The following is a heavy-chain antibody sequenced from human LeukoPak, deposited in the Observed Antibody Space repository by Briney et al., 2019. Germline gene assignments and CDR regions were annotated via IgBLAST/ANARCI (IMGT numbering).Heavy chain of an antibody. D-gene: IGHD3-22*01. V-gene: IGHV4-59*08. J-gene: IGHJ4*02. Sequence: SETLSLTCTVSGGSISSYYWSWIRQPPGKGLEWIGYIYYSGSTNYNPSLKSRVTISVDTSKNQFSLKLSSVTATDTAVYYCARHSTSGYYYDFDYWGQGTLVTVSS. CDR2: IYYSGST. CDR3: ARHSTSGYYYDFDY. CDR1: GGSISSYY.